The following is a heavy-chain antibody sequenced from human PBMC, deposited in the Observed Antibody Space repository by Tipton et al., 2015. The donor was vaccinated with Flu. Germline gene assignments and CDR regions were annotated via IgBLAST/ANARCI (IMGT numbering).Heavy chain of an antibody. Sequence: TLSFTCAVYGGSLSGYNWSWIRQSPGKGLEWIGEIDHSGDTQYNPSLRSRVTISGDSSKNQLSLKLRSVTAADTAVYYCARSFRVAVIGGMDVWGQGTTVAVSS. J-gene: IGHJ6*02. V-gene: IGHV4-34*01. D-gene: IGHD6-19*01. CDR3: ARSFRVAVIGGMDV. CDR1: GGSLSGYN. CDR2: IDHSGDT.